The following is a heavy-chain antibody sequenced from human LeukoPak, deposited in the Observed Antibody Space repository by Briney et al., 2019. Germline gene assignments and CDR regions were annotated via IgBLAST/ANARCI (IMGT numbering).Heavy chain of an antibody. V-gene: IGHV3-48*04. Sequence: GGSLRLSCEASGFTFSHIGMAWVRQAPGKGLEWVSYISSSGSTIYYADSVKGRFTISRDNAKNSLYLQMNSLRAEDTAVYYCAKSQLAYCSGGSCFDAFDIWGQGTMVTVSS. CDR2: ISSSGSTI. D-gene: IGHD2-15*01. CDR1: GFTFSHIG. J-gene: IGHJ3*02. CDR3: AKSQLAYCSGGSCFDAFDI.